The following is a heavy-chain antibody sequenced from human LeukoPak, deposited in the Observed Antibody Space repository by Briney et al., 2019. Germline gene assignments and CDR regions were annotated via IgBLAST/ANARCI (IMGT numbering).Heavy chain of an antibody. CDR2: INPNSGGT. CDR1: GYTFTGYY. CDR3: ARDLGYYDSSGYPTEVY. Sequence: ASVKVSCKASGYTFTGYYMHWVRQAPGQGLEWMGWINPNSGGTNYAQKFQGRVTMTRDTSISTAYMELSRLRSDDTAVYYCARDLGYYDSSGYPTEVYRGQGTLVTVSS. J-gene: IGHJ4*02. V-gene: IGHV1-2*02. D-gene: IGHD3-22*01.